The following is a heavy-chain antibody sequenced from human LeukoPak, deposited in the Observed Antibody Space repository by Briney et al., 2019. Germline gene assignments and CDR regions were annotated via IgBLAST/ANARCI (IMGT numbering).Heavy chain of an antibody. Sequence: PGGSLRLSYATSGFTFSSYAMSWVRQAPGKGLEWVSTISPSGGVTFYSDSVRGRFTISRDYSKDTLFLQMNSLRAEDTALYYCAKAHVPTMIRGVVSSDWGQGTLDTVSS. CDR1: GFTFSSYA. CDR2: ISPSGGVT. D-gene: IGHD3-10*01. J-gene: IGHJ4*02. V-gene: IGHV3-23*01. CDR3: AKAHVPTMIRGVVSSD.